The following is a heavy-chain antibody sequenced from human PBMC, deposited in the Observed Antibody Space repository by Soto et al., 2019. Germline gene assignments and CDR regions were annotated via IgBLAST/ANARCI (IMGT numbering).Heavy chain of an antibody. CDR1: GGSISSTFYY. CDR3: ARPPTASLDAFEI. CDR2: IYYSGST. Sequence: SETLSLTCTVSGGSISSTFYYWGWIRQPPGKGLEWIGSIYYSGSTYYNPSLKSRVTISVDTSKNQFSLSLNSVTAADTAVYYCARPPTASLDAFEIWGQGTMVTVSS. J-gene: IGHJ3*02. V-gene: IGHV4-39*01.